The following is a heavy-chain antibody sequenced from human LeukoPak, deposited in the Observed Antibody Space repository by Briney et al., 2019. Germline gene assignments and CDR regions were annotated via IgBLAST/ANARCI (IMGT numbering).Heavy chain of an antibody. D-gene: IGHD6-13*01. CDR2: IGGDVRT. CDR3: ARDRIAAAAGGDY. CDR1: GFTFSSNA. J-gene: IGHJ4*02. Sequence: GGTLRLSCAASGFTFSSNAMSWVRQAPGKGLEWVSGIGGDVRTHYADSVKGRFTISRDNSKNTMYLQMNSLRAEDTAVYYCARDRIAAAAGGDYWGQGTLVTVSS. V-gene: IGHV3-23*01.